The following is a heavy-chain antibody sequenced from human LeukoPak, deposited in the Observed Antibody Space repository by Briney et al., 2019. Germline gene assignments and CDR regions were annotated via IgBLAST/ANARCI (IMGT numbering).Heavy chain of an antibody. V-gene: IGHV3-33*06. Sequence: PGGSLRLSCAASGFTFSSYGMHWVRQAPGKGLEGVAVIWYDGSNKYYADSVKGRFTISRDNSKNTLYLQMNSLRAEDTAVYYCAKGARRFGESDYWGQGTLVTVSS. D-gene: IGHD3-10*01. CDR1: GFTFSSYG. CDR2: IWYDGSNK. CDR3: AKGARRFGESDY. J-gene: IGHJ4*02.